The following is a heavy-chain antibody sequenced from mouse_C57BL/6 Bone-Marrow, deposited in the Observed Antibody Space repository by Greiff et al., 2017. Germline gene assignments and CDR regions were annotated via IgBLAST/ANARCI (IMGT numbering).Heavy chain of an antibody. CDR1: GYTFTSYW. CDR3: ARCSGSSFYYAMDY. Sequence: QVQLQQPGAELVKPGASVKLSCKASGYTFTSYWMHWVKQRPGRGLEWIGRIDPDSGGTKYNEKFKSKATLTVDKPSSTAYMQLSSLTSEDSAVYYCARCSGSSFYYAMDYWGQGTSVTVSS. D-gene: IGHD1-1*01. J-gene: IGHJ4*01. V-gene: IGHV1-72*01. CDR2: IDPDSGGT.